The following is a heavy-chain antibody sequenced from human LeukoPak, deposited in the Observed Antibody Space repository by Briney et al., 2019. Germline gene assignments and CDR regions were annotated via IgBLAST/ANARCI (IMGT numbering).Heavy chain of an antibody. Sequence: GGSLRLSCAASGLTFSSYSMNWVRQAPVKGLEWVSSISSSSSYIYYADSVKGRFTISRDNAKNSLYLQMNSLRAEDTAVYYCARGGVRVAAAGSHHFDYWGQGTLVTVSS. CDR3: ARGGVRVAAAGSHHFDY. J-gene: IGHJ4*02. V-gene: IGHV3-21*01. CDR1: GLTFSSYS. D-gene: IGHD6-13*01. CDR2: ISSSSSYI.